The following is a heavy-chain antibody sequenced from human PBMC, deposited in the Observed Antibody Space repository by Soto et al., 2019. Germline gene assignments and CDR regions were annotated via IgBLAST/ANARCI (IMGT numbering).Heavy chain of an antibody. Sequence: ASVKVSCKVSGYTLTELSMHWVRQAPGKGLEWMGGFDPENGKTSYAQKFQGRVTMTRDTSTSTAYMELSSLRSEDTAVYYCARGGDIVVVPAATRRDYYYYYMDVWGKGTTVTVSS. CDR3: ARGGDIVVVPAATRRDYYYYYMDV. V-gene: IGHV1-24*01. CDR2: FDPENGKT. D-gene: IGHD2-2*01. J-gene: IGHJ6*03. CDR1: GYTLTELS.